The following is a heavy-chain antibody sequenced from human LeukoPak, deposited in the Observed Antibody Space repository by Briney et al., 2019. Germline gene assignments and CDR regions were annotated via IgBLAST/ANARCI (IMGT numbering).Heavy chain of an antibody. J-gene: IGHJ4*02. CDR2: IYHSGST. Sequence: SETLSLTCTVSGYSISSGYYWGWIRQPPGKGLEWIGSIYHSGSTYYNPSLKSRVTISVDTSKNQFSLKLSSVTVADTAVHYCARVSSGYDSLDYWGQGTLVTVSS. V-gene: IGHV4-38-2*02. CDR3: ARVSSGYDSLDY. CDR1: GYSISSGYY. D-gene: IGHD5-12*01.